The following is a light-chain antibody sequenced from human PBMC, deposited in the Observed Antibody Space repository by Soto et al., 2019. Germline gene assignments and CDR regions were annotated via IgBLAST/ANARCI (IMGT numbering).Light chain of an antibody. CDR3: QQYNDVPIT. CDR1: QDINNF. Sequence: DVQMTQSPSSLSASVGDRVTITCQASQDINNFLNWYQHRPGKAPNLVIYGAPDLETGVPSRFSGSGSGTEFTFIINSLQPEDVGTYFCQQYNDVPITFGQGTRLEI. CDR2: GAP. J-gene: IGKJ5*01. V-gene: IGKV1-33*01.